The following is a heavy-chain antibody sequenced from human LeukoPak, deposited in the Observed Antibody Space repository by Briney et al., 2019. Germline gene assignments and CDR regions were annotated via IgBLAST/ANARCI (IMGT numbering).Heavy chain of an antibody. J-gene: IGHJ4*02. CDR2: IWYDGTNQ. Sequence: PGGSLRLSCAASGLPSSSYAMHWPPQPPGRGLEGSAVIWYDGTNQYYAESVKGRFTICRDNFHNTLYLQMNRLRAEDKDVYSCAKGQGAGYRAVVWCDYWGQGTRVTVSS. D-gene: IGHD6-13*01. V-gene: IGHV3-33*06. CDR1: GLPSSSYA. CDR3: AKGQGAGYRAVVWCDY.